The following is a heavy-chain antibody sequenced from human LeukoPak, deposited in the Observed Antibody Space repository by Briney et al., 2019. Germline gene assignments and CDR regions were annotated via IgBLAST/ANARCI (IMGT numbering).Heavy chain of an antibody. CDR1: GFTFSSYA. V-gene: IGHV3-23*01. Sequence: GGSLRLSCAVSGFTFSSYAMSWVRQAPGKGLEWVSAISGSGGSTYYGDSVKGRFTLSRGNSTNTMYLQMNRLSPEATCVNDCAKADQLREIDWPTSWGQKTLVTVSS. CDR2: ISGSGGST. CDR3: AKADQLREIDWPTS. J-gene: IGHJ5*02. D-gene: IGHD3-9*01.